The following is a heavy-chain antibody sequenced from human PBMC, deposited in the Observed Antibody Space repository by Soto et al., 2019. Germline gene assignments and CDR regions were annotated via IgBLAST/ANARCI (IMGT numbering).Heavy chain of an antibody. J-gene: IGHJ4*02. D-gene: IGHD6-19*01. V-gene: IGHV3-23*01. CDR1: GFSFMTYA. CDR3: AKDLGNSGWYFDF. Sequence: PGGSLRLSCAASGFSFMTYAMSWVRQAPGKGLEWVSAISDSSGSTYYANSVKGRFTISRDNSKNTLYLQMNSLRAEDTAVYYFAKDLGNSGWYFDFWGQGTLVTVSS. CDR2: ISDSSGST.